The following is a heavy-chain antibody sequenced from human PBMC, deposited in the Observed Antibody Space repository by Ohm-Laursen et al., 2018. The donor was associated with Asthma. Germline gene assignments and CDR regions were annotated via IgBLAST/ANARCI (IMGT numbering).Heavy chain of an antibody. D-gene: IGHD6-19*01. Sequence: SLRLSCAASGFTFSDYGMHWVRQAPGKGLEWVAIISSDGSNKFHAESVKGRITPSRDNSKNSLYLQMNSLRAEDTAVYYCARRAIGGHQSFIAVAVDYWGQGTLVTVSS. CDR2: ISSDGSNK. J-gene: IGHJ4*02. V-gene: IGHV3-30*03. CDR1: GFTFSDYG. CDR3: ARRAIGGHQSFIAVAVDY.